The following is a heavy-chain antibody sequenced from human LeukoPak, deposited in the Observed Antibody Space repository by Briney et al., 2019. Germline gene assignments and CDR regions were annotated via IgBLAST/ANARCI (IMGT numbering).Heavy chain of an antibody. CDR2: ISYDGSNK. V-gene: IGHV3-30*01. Sequence: SGGSLRLSCAASGFTFSSYAMHWVRQAPGKGLEWVAVISYDGSNKYYADSVKGRFTISRDSSKNTLYLQMNSLRAEDTAVYYCARRRDYMDVWGKGTTVTVSS. CDR1: GFTFSSYA. J-gene: IGHJ6*03. CDR3: ARRRDYMDV.